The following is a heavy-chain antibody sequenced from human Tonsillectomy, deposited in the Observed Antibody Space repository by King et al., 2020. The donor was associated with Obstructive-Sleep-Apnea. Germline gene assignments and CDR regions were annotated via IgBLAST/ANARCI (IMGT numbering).Heavy chain of an antibody. CDR2: IWYDGSNK. V-gene: IGHV3-33*01. CDR3: ARVTSDPAAFDI. Sequence: GMHWVRQAPGKGLEWVAVIWYDGSNKYYADSVKGRFTISRDNSKNTLYLRMNSMRAEDTAVYYCARVTSDPAAFDIWGQGTMFTVSS. CDR1: G. D-gene: IGHD2-2*01. J-gene: IGHJ3*02.